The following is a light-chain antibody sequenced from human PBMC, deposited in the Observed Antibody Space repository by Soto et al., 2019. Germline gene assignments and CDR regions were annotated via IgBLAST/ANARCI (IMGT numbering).Light chain of an antibody. CDR1: TSDIGSYDL. CDR2: AGS. Sequence: QSVLTQPASVSGSPGQSITISCTGSTSDIGSYDLVSWYQQHPGKAPKLMIHAGSKRPSGVSNRFSGSKSGNTASLTISGLQAEDEADYYCCAYAGIGTFNWVFGGGTQLTVL. V-gene: IGLV2-23*01. CDR3: CAYAGIGTFNWV. J-gene: IGLJ3*02.